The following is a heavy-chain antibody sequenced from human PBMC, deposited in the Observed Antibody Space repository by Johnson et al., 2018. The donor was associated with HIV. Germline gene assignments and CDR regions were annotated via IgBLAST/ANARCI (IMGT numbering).Heavy chain of an antibody. D-gene: IGHD6-6*01. J-gene: IGHJ3*02. V-gene: IGHV3-30*02. CDR3: AKQHEQLVEPDAFDI. CDR2: IRYDGSDK. CDR1: GFTFSSYA. Sequence: QVQLVESGGGLVQPGGSLRLSCAASGFTFSSYAMNWVRQAPGKGLEWVAFIRYDGSDKYYADSVKGRFNISRDNSNNTLYLQVSSLRPEDTGVYYCAKQHEQLVEPDAFDIWGQGTMVTVSS.